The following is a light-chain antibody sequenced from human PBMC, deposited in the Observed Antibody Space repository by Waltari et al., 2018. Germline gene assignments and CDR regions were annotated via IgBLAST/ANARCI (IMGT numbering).Light chain of an antibody. J-gene: IGLJ7*01. CDR2: RDN. Sequence: SYDLTQPLSVSVALGQTARINCGGNNIGGKNVHWYQQKPGQAPLLVIYRDNNRPSRIPGLFSGSNSENTATLTISRAQAADEADYYCQVWDSSTAVFGGGTQLTVL. CDR3: QVWDSSTAV. CDR1: NIGGKN. V-gene: IGLV3-9*01.